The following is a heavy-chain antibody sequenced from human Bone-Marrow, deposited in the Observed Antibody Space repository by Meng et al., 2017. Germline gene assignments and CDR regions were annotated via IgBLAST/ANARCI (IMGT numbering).Heavy chain of an antibody. J-gene: IGHJ3*02. CDR3: AKDLDLTGVINAFDI. D-gene: IGHD7-27*01. V-gene: IGHV3-73*01. CDR1: GFTFSGSA. CDR2: IRSKANSYAT. Sequence: GESLKISCAASGFTFSGSAMHWVRQASGKGLEWVGRIRSKANSYATAYAASVKGRFTISRDDSKNTAYLQMNSLKTEDTAVYYCAKDLDLTGVINAFDIWGQGTMVTVSS.